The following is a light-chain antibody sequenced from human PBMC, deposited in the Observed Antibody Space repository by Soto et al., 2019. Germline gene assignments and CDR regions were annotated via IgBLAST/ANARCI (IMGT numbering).Light chain of an antibody. V-gene: IGLV2-14*01. J-gene: IGLJ1*01. CDR2: EVS. CDR1: SSDVGGYNY. Sequence: QSVLAQPASVSGSPGQSITISCTGTSSDVGGYNYVSWYQQHPGKAPELMIYEVSNRPSGVSNRFSGSKSGNTASLTISGLQAEDEADYYCSSYTSSSTPYVFGTGTKV. CDR3: SSYTSSSTPYV.